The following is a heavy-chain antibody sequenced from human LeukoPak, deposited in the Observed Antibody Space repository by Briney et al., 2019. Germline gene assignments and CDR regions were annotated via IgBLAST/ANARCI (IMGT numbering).Heavy chain of an antibody. CDR1: GGSFSGYC. V-gene: IGHV4-34*01. CDR3: ARPHGGSYRYYYFDY. CDR2: INHSGST. D-gene: IGHD3-16*02. Sequence: SETLSLTCAVYGGSFSGYCWSWIRQPPGKGLEWIGEINHSGSTNYNPSPKSRVTISVDTSKNQFSLKLSSVTAADTAVYYCARPHGGSYRYYYFDYWGQGTLVTVSS. J-gene: IGHJ4*02.